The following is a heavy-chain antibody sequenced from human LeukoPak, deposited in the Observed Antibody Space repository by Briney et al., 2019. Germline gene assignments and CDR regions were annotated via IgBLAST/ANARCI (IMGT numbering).Heavy chain of an antibody. D-gene: IGHD6-13*01. Sequence: GGSLRLSCAASGFIVSDHYMNWVRQAPGKGLEWVSVIYSGGSTYYADSVKGRFTISRDNSKNTLYLQMNSLRAEDTAVYYCAKDLGIAAFDAFDIWGQGTVVTVSS. V-gene: IGHV3-53*05. CDR1: GFIVSDHY. CDR2: IYSGGST. CDR3: AKDLGIAAFDAFDI. J-gene: IGHJ3*02.